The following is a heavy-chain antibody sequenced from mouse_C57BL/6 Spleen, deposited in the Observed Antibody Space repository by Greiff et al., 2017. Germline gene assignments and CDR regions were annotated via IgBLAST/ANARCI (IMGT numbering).Heavy chain of an antibody. CDR2: IDPSDSYT. J-gene: IGHJ2*01. CDR1: GYTFTSYW. V-gene: IGHV1-59*01. CDR3: ARSGDSSGLDD. D-gene: IGHD3-2*02. Sequence: QVQLQQSGAELVRPGTSVKLSCKASGYTFTSYWMHWVKQRPGQGLEWIGVIDPSDSYTNYNQKFKGKATLTVDTSSSTAYMQLSSLTSEDSAVYYCARSGDSSGLDDWGQGTTLTVSS.